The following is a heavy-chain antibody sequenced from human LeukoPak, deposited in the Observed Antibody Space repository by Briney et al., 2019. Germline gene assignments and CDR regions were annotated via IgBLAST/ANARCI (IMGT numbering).Heavy chain of an antibody. CDR1: GFIFSDYN. CDR3: AREFSGTIDKSPDY. CDR2: ISIRGSYI. Sequence: GGSLRLSCVGSGFIFSDYNMHWVRQAPGKGLEWVSSISIRGSYIFYADSMKDRFTISRDNAKNSLYLLIKSLRAEDTAVYYCAREFSGTIDKSPDYWGQGTLVTVSS. V-gene: IGHV3-21*01. D-gene: IGHD1-26*01. J-gene: IGHJ4*02.